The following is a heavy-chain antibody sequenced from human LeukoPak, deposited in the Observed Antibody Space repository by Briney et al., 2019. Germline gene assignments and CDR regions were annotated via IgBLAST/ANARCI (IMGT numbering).Heavy chain of an antibody. CDR2: IFQNGNT. V-gene: IGHV4-39*07. J-gene: IGHJ5*02. D-gene: IGHD3-9*01. Sequence: SETLSLTCTVSGGPISSSSYYWGWIRQPPGKGPEWVGNIFQNGNTYYNPSLKSRVTISRDTSKSQFFLKLTSVIAADTAVYYCARVLGVYYDMLTGYGSGWFDPWGQGTLVTVSS. CDR3: ARVLGVYYDMLTGYGSGWFDP. CDR1: GGPISSSSYY.